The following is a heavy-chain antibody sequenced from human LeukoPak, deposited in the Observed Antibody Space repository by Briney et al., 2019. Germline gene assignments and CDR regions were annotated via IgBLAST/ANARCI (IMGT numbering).Heavy chain of an antibody. CDR1: GFTFSSNA. D-gene: IGHD6-19*01. CDR3: AKVSEYSSGCFNY. CDR2: ISNSGGGT. V-gene: IGHV3-23*01. Sequence: PGGSLRLSCAASGFTFSSNAMSWVRQAPGKGLEWVSAISNSGGGTFYADSVKGRFTISRDNSKNTLYLQMNSLRVEDTAVYYCAKVSEYSSGCFNYWGQGTLVTVSS. J-gene: IGHJ4*02.